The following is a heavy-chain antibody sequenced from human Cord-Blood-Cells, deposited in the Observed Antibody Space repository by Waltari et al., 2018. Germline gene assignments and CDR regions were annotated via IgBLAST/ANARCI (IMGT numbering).Heavy chain of an antibody. CDR3: GSAAAFLIDY. CDR2: IYYSGST. J-gene: IGHJ4*02. D-gene: IGHD2-2*01. Sequence: QLQLQESGPGLVKPSATLSLTCTVSGCSISSSRYYWGWIRQPPGKGLEWIGSIYYSGSTYYNPSLKSRVTISVDTSKNQFSLKLSSVTAADTAVYYCGSAAAFLIDYWGQGTLVTVSS. V-gene: IGHV4-39*01. CDR1: GCSISSSRYY.